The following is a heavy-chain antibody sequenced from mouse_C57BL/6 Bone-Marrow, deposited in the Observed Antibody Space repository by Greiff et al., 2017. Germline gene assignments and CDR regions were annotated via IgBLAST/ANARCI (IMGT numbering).Heavy chain of an antibody. CDR1: GYTFTDYE. J-gene: IGHJ4*01. CDR3: AIYYYGSSSYYYAMDY. CDR2: IDPETGGT. V-gene: IGHV1-15*01. Sequence: VQLQQSGAELVRPGASVTLSCKASGYTFTDYEMHWVKQTPVHGLEWIGAIDPETGGTAYNQKFKGKAILTADKSSSTAYMELRSLTSEDTAVYYCAIYYYGSSSYYYAMDYWGQGTSVTVSS. D-gene: IGHD1-1*01.